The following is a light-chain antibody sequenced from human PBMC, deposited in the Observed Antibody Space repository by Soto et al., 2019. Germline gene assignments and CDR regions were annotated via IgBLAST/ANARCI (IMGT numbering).Light chain of an antibody. CDR2: GAS. CDR1: QSVGTN. V-gene: IGKV3-15*01. J-gene: IGKJ2*01. Sequence: EIVMTQSPATLSVSPGERATLSCRASQSVGTNLAWSQHKPGQAPRLLIFGASTRATGIPARFSASGSGTDTTHTVSSPQPEDFAVYYCQQYNNWPPMYTFGQATPLEIK. CDR3: QQYNNWPPMYT.